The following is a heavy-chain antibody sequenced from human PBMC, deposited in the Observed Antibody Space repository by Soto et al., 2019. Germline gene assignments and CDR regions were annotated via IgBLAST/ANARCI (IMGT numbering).Heavy chain of an antibody. Sequence: ASVKVSCKASGYTFTSYGISWVRQAPGQVLEWMGLIRAYNGNTNYAQKLQGRVTMTTDTSTSTAYMGLRSLRSDDTAVYYCARDAVTPTYYNYGMDVGGQGTTVTVSS. D-gene: IGHD4-4*01. CDR2: IRAYNGNT. V-gene: IGHV1-18*04. CDR3: ARDAVTPTYYNYGMDV. J-gene: IGHJ6*02. CDR1: GYTFTSYG.